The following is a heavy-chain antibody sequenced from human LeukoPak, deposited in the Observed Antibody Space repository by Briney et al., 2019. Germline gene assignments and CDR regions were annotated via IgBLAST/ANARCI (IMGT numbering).Heavy chain of an antibody. J-gene: IGHJ4*02. V-gene: IGHV1-8*03. CDR1: GYTFTSYD. Sequence: ASVKVSCKASGYTFTSYDINWVRQATGQGLEWMGWMNPNSGNTGYAQKFQGRVTITRNTSISTAYMELSSLRSEDTAVYYCARVAAAGTLYRKDFDYWGQGTLATVSS. CDR2: MNPNSGNT. CDR3: ARVAAAGTLYRKDFDY. D-gene: IGHD6-13*01.